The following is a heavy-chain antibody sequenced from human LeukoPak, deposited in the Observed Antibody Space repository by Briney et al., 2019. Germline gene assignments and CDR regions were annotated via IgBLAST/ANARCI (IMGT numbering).Heavy chain of an antibody. Sequence: PGGSLRLSCAASGFTFSSYSMNWVRQAPGKGLEWVSSISSSSSYIYYADSVKGRFTISRDNAKNSLYLQMNSLRAEDTAVYYCARGGEHYYDSSGYFWGQGTLVTVSS. CDR1: GFTFSSYS. CDR3: ARGGEHYYDSSGYF. D-gene: IGHD3-22*01. CDR2: ISSSSSYI. V-gene: IGHV3-21*01. J-gene: IGHJ4*02.